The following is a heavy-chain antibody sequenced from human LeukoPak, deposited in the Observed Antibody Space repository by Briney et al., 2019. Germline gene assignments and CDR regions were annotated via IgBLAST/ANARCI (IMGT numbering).Heavy chain of an antibody. D-gene: IGHD2-21*01. Sequence: PGGSLRLSCAVSGFTFSTYGMHWVRQAPGKGLEWVAIISYDGSDKYYADSVKGRFTISRDNSKNTLYLQMNSLRVEDTAVYYCAKELHSKDAFDIWGQGTMVTVSS. V-gene: IGHV3-30*18. CDR3: AKELHSKDAFDI. J-gene: IGHJ3*02. CDR1: GFTFSTYG. CDR2: ISYDGSDK.